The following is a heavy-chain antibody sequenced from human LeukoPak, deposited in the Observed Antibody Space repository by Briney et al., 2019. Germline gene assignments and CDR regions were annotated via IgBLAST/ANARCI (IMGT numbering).Heavy chain of an antibody. CDR2: IRSKAYGGTT. D-gene: IGHD3-10*01. CDR1: GFTFGVYA. V-gene: IGHV3-49*04. Sequence: GGSLRLSCTASGFTFGVYAMSWVRQAPGKGLEWVGFIRSKAYGGTTEYAASVKGRFTISRDDSKSIAYLQMNSLKTEDTAVYYCSYGSGSSYNVYYYAMDVRGKGTTVTVSS. CDR3: SYGSGSSYNVYYYAMDV. J-gene: IGHJ6*04.